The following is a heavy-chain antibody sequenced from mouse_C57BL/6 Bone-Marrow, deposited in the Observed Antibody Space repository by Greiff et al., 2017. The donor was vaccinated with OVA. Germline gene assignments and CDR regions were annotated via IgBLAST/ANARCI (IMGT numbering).Heavy chain of an antibody. CDR3: ARSHLPPYFDV. J-gene: IGHJ1*03. Sequence: QVHVKQPGTELVKPGASVKLSCKASGYTFTSYWMHWVKQRPGQGLEWIGNINPSKGGTNYNEKVQSKAKMTVDKSSSTAYMQLSSLTSEDSAVYYCARSHLPPYFDVWGTGTTVTVSS. CDR1: GYTFTSYW. V-gene: IGHV1-53*01. CDR2: INPSKGGT. D-gene: IGHD2-1*01.